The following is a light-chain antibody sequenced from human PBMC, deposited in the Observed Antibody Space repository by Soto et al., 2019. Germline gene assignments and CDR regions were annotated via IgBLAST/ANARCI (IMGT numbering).Light chain of an antibody. CDR3: QKYNSAPPTWT. CDR1: QGISNY. V-gene: IGKV1-27*01. J-gene: IGKJ1*01. CDR2: AAS. Sequence: DIQMTQSPSSLSASVGDRVTITCRASQGISNYLAWYQQKPGKVPKLLIYAASTLQSGVPSRFSGNGSGTDFTLTISSLQPEYVATYYCQKYNSAPPTWTFGQGTKVEIK.